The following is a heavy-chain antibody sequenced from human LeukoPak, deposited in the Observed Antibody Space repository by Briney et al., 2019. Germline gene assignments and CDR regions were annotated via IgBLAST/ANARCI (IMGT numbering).Heavy chain of an antibody. Sequence: PVGSPRLSCAASGFTLTIASMSWVLHAPGKGLGRVCRIKNKTNGETTDYSAPVKGTFTRSRDERTNTLYLQMNRLKNTDTDNYYWTKTIGGVTTWFDPWGQGTLVTVSS. D-gene: IGHD3-16*01. CDR2: IKNKTNGETT. CDR1: GFTLTIAS. CDR3: TKTIGGVTTWFDP. J-gene: IGHJ5*02. V-gene: IGHV3-15*01.